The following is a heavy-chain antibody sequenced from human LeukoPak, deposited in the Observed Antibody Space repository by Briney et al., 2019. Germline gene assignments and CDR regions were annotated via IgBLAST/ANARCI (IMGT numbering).Heavy chain of an antibody. D-gene: IGHD5-18*01. Sequence: SETLSLTCTVSGGSISSYYWSWIRQPPGKWLEWIGYIYHSGSTNYNPSLKSRVTISLDMSENQFSLKLSSVTAADTAVYYCARYTTRVGYSYPFDPWGQGTLVTVSS. CDR3: ARYTTRVGYSYPFDP. CDR1: GGSISSYY. J-gene: IGHJ5*02. V-gene: IGHV4-59*01. CDR2: IYHSGST.